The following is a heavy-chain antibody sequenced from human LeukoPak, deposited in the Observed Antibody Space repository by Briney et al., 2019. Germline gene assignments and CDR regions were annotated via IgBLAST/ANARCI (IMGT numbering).Heavy chain of an antibody. CDR1: GFTFSSYD. CDR3: ANKGASGWRFDY. J-gene: IGHJ4*02. Sequence: GGSLRLSCAASGFTFSSYDMHWVRQAPGKGLEWVAVISYDGRNKYYAGSVKGRFTISRDNSKNALFLQMNSLRAGDTALYYCANKGASGWRFDYWGQGTLVTVSS. V-gene: IGHV3-30*18. D-gene: IGHD6-19*01. CDR2: ISYDGRNK.